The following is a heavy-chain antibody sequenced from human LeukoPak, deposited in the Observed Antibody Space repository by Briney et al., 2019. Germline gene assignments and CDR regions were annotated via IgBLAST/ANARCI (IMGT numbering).Heavy chain of an antibody. CDR3: ARLPSGGYFDY. V-gene: IGHV4-59*08. CDR1: GGSISSYY. CDR2: IYYSGSI. Sequence: SETLSLTCTVSGGSISSYYWSWIRQPPGKGLDWIGYIYYSGSINYNPSLKSRVTISVDTSKNQFSLKLSSLTAADTVVYYCARLPSGGYFDYWGQGTLVTVSS. J-gene: IGHJ4*02. D-gene: IGHD3-16*01.